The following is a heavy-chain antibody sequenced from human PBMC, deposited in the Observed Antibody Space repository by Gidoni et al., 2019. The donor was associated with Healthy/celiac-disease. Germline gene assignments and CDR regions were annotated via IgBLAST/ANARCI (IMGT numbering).Heavy chain of an antibody. D-gene: IGHD6-13*01. Sequence: QVQLQESGPGLVKPSETLSLTCTVSGGSISSYYWSWIRQPPGKGLEWIGYIYYSGSTNYNPSLKSRVTISVDTSKNQFSLKLSSVTAADTAVYYCASHSGGLQQAGTFYFDYWGQGTLVTVSS. CDR2: IYYSGST. CDR3: ASHSGGLQQAGTFYFDY. CDR1: GGSISSYY. V-gene: IGHV4-59*01. J-gene: IGHJ4*02.